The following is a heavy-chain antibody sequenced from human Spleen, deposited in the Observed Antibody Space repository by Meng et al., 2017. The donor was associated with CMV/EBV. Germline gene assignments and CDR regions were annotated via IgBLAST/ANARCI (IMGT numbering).Heavy chain of an antibody. D-gene: IGHD3-10*01. CDR2: ISDST. J-gene: IGHJ5*02. V-gene: IGHV3-23*01. Sequence: LSCAASGFTFSTFAMRWVRQAPGKGPEWVSSISDSTYYADSVRGRFTISRDNSKNTLYLQMTSLRAEDTALYYCARSRGPGAHWFDPWGQGTLVTVSS. CDR3: ARSRGPGAHWFDP. CDR1: GFTFSTFA.